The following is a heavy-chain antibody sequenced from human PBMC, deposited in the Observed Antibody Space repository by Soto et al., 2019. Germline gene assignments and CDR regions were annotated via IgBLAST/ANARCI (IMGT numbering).Heavy chain of an antibody. CDR2: ISYDGSDQ. CDR1: GFTFTNYA. V-gene: IGHV3-30*18. Sequence: QVQLVASGGGVVQPGRSLRLSCAASGFTFTNYAIHWVRQAPGKGLEWVAVISYDGSDQYYIDSVKGRFTAYRDNSKYTLFLQMNSLRAEDTAVYYCAKEAATTPYSYYYFAMDVWGQGTTVTVS. D-gene: IGHD1-1*01. CDR3: AKEAATTPYSYYYFAMDV. J-gene: IGHJ6*02.